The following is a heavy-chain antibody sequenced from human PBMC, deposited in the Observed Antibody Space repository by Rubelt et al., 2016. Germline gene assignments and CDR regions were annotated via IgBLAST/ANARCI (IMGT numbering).Heavy chain of an antibody. D-gene: IGHD2-2*01. CDR2: LSYDGSDK. CDR3: AREITPADLD. V-gene: IGHV3-30*04. Sequence: QVQLVESGGGVVQPGRSLRLSCAASGFTFSSYAMHWVRQAPGKALEWVAVLSYDGSDKYYADSVKGRFTISRDNAKNTLYLQMNSVRAEDTAVYYCAREITPADLDWGQGTLVTVSS. CDR1: GFTFSSYA. J-gene: IGHJ4*02.